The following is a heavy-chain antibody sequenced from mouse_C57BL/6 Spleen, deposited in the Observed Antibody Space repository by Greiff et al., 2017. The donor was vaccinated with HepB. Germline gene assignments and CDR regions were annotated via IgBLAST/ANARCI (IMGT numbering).Heavy chain of an antibody. D-gene: IGHD4-1*01. CDR3: ARGDWGVFDY. CDR1: GFTFSDYY. V-gene: IGHV5-16*01. Sequence: EVNVVESEGGLVQPGSSMKLSCTASGFTFSDYYMAWVRQVPEKGLEWVANINYDGSSTYYLDSLKSRFIISRDNAKNILYLQMSSLKSEDTATYYCARGDWGVFDYWGQGTTLTVSS. CDR2: INYDGSST. J-gene: IGHJ2*01.